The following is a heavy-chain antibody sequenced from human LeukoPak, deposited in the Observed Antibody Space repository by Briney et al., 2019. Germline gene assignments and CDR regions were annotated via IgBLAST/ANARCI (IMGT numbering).Heavy chain of an antibody. V-gene: IGHV3-23*01. J-gene: IGHJ4*02. D-gene: IGHD3-9*01. CDR2: ISGSGGST. CDR3: ATSGRSFDILTGYLDY. CDR1: GFTFSSYA. Sequence: PGGSLRLSCAASGFTFSSYAMSWVRQAPGKGLEWVSAISGSGGSTYYADSVKGRFTISRDNSKNTLYLQMNSLRAEDTAVYYCATSGRSFDILTGYLDYWGQGTLVTVSS.